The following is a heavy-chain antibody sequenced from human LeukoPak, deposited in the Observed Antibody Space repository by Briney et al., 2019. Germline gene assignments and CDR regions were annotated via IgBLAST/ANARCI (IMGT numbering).Heavy chain of an antibody. V-gene: IGHV3-48*03. Sequence: PGGSLRLSCAASGFTFSSSEMNWVRQAPGKGLEWVPCISSGGTTIFYADSVKGRFTISRDNAKNSLYLQMNSLRAEDTAVYYCARDGLIVATTWGQGTLVTVSS. D-gene: IGHD5-12*01. CDR1: GFTFSSSE. CDR2: ISSGGTTI. CDR3: ARDGLIVATT. J-gene: IGHJ5*02.